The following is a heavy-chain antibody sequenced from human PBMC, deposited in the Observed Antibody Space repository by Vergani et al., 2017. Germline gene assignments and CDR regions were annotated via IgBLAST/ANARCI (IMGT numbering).Heavy chain of an antibody. Sequence: QVQLVQSGAEVKKPGSSVKVSCKASGYTFTSYGISWVRQAPGQGLEWMGWISAYNGNTNYAQKLQGRVTMTTDTSTSTAYMELRSLRSDDTAVYYCAHPSYYDSSGYYRGGAEFPYDAFDIWGQGTMVTVSS. D-gene: IGHD3-22*01. CDR2: ISAYNGNT. CDR3: AHPSYYDSSGYYRGGAEFPYDAFDI. CDR1: GYTFTSYG. J-gene: IGHJ3*02. V-gene: IGHV1-18*01.